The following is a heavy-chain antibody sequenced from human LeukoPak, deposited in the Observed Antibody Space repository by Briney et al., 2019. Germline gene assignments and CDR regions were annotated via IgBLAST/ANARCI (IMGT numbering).Heavy chain of an antibody. CDR3: ARRGGMITFGGVIVPYYFDY. V-gene: IGHV4-39*01. CDR2: IDYSGST. J-gene: IGHJ4*01. D-gene: IGHD3-16*02. Sequence: SSETLSLTCTVSGVSIRIITYYWGWIRQPPGKGLEWIGSIDYSGSTYYNPSLKSRVTISVDTSKNQFSLKLSSVTAADTAVYYCARRGGMITFGGVIVPYYFDYWGQGTLVTVSS. CDR1: GVSIRIITYY.